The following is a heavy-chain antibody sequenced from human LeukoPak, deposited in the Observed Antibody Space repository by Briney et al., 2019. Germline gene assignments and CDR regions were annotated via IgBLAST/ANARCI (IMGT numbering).Heavy chain of an antibody. CDR1: GFAFSTYS. V-gene: IGHV3-66*01. CDR2: IYSGGST. J-gene: IGHJ4*02. D-gene: IGHD6-19*01. CDR3: ARVSSSSGWYVGFDY. Sequence: GGSLRLSCAASGFAFSTYSMNWVRQAPGKGLEWVSVIYSGGSTYYADSVKGRFTISRDNSKNTLYLQMNSLRAEDTAVYYCARVSSSSGWYVGFDYWGQGTLVTVSS.